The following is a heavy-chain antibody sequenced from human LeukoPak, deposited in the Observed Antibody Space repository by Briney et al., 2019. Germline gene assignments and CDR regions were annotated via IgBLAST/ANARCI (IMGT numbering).Heavy chain of an antibody. J-gene: IGHJ5*02. CDR3: VRHSGSGSYYNLDR. D-gene: IGHD3-10*01. V-gene: IGHV3-74*01. Sequence: PGGSLRLSCAASGFTFSNYWMHWVRQAPGKGLVWVSRINSDGSSTSYADSVKGRFTISRDNAKNTLCLQMNSLRAEDTAVYSCVRHSGSGSYYNLDRWGQGTPVTVSS. CDR1: GFTFSNYW. CDR2: INSDGSST.